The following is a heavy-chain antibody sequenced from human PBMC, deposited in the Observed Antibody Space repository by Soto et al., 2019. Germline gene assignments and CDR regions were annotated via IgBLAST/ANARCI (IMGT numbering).Heavy chain of an antibody. D-gene: IGHD6-6*01. V-gene: IGHV3-23*01. CDR3: ANFEVVHSSSSIPFDY. J-gene: IGHJ4*02. CDR2: ISGSGGST. Sequence: LRLSCAASGFTFSSYAMSWVRQAPGKGLEWVSAISGSGGSTYYADSVKGRFTISRDNSKNTLYLQMNSLRAEDTAVYYCANFEVVHSSSSIPFDYWGQGTLVTVSS. CDR1: GFTFSSYA.